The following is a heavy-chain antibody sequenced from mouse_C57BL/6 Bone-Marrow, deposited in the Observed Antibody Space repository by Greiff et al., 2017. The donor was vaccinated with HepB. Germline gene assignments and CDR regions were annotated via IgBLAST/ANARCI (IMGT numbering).Heavy chain of an antibody. J-gene: IGHJ3*01. CDR3: AREGVYDYDEAWFAY. CDR1: GYTFTDHT. CDR2: IYPRDGST. Sequence: QVQLQQSDAELVKPGASVKISCKVSGYTFTDHTIHWMKQRPEQGLEWIGYIYPRDGSTKYNEKFKGKATLTADKSSSTAYMQLNSLTSEDSAVYFCAREGVYDYDEAWFAYWGQGTLVTVSA. V-gene: IGHV1-78*01. D-gene: IGHD2-4*01.